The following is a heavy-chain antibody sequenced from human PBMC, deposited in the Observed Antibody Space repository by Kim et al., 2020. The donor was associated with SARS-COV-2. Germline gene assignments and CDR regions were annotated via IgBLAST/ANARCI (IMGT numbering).Heavy chain of an antibody. D-gene: IGHD5-18*01. J-gene: IGHJ4*01. CDR2: ISGSGSTI. CDR3: ARDSVDTTMVQTFDY. V-gene: IGHV3-48*03. CDR1: GFTFSSYE. Sequence: GGSLRLSCAASGFTFSSYEMNWVRQAPGKGLEWLSYISGSGSTIYYADSVKGRFTISRDNAKNSLYLQMNSLRAEDTAVYYCARDSVDTTMVQTFDYWG.